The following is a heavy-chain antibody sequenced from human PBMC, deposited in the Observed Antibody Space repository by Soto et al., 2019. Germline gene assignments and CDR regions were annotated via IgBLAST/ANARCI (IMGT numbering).Heavy chain of an antibody. D-gene: IGHD2-15*01. CDR3: ARGLQDIVVVVAAMAFDI. J-gene: IGHJ3*02. CDR2: ISSSGSTI. CDR1: GFTFSSYE. Sequence: GSLRLSCAASGFTFSSYEMNWVRQAPGKGLEWVSYISSSGSTIYYADSVKGRFTISRDNAKNSLYLQMNSLRAEDTAVYYCARGLQDIVVVVAAMAFDIWGQGTMVTVSS. V-gene: IGHV3-48*03.